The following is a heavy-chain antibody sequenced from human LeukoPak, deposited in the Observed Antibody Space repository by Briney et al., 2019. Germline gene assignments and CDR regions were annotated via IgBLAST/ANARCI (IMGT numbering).Heavy chain of an antibody. D-gene: IGHD3-16*02. CDR2: ISGSGGST. V-gene: IGHV3-23*01. CDR3: APYDYVWGSYRY. Sequence: GGSLRLSCAASGFTFSSYAMSWVRQAPGRGLEWVSAISGSGGSTYYADSVKGRFTISRDNSKNTLYLQMNSLRAEDTAVYYCAPYDYVWGSYRYWGQGTLVTVSS. J-gene: IGHJ4*02. CDR1: GFTFSSYA.